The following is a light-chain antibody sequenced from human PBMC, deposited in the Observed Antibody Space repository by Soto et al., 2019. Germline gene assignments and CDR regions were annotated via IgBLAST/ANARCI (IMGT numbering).Light chain of an antibody. CDR3: QSYDYSLSGFWV. CDR1: SSNIGTGYD. V-gene: IGLV1-40*01. CDR2: GNN. Sequence: QSVLTQSPSVSGAPGQRVTISCTGSSSNIGTGYDVHWYQLLPGTAPKLLIYGNNNRPSGVPDRFSGSRSGTSAFLAITGLQAEDEAYYYCQSYDYSLSGFWVFGGGTKLTVL. J-gene: IGLJ3*02.